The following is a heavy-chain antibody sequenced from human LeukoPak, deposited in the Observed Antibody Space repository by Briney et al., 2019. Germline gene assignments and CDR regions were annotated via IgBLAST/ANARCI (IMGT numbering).Heavy chain of an antibody. D-gene: IGHD3-3*01. J-gene: IGHJ5*02. CDR3: ARVALFGVVIPWFDP. CDR2: IYYSGST. V-gene: IGHV4-59*01. CDR1: GGSISSYY. Sequence: SETLSLTCTVSGGSISSYYWSWIRQPPGKGLEWIGYIYYSGSTNYNPSFKSRVTISVDTSKNQFSLKLSSVTAADTAVYYCARVALFGVVIPWFDPWGQGTLVTVSS.